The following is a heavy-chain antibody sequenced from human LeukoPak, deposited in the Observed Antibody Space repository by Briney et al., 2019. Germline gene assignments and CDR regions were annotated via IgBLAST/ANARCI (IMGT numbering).Heavy chain of an antibody. CDR1: GGSISSGGYY. J-gene: IGHJ2*01. CDR2: IYYSGST. CDR3: ASLLRLHYYDSSGYYWYFDL. V-gene: IGHV4-31*03. Sequence: SETLSLTCTVSGGSISSGGYYWSWIRQHPGQGLEWIGYIYYSGSTYYNPSLKSRVTISVDTSKNQFSLKLSSVTAADTAVYYCASLLRLHYYDSSGYYWYFDLWGRGTLVTVSS. D-gene: IGHD3-22*01.